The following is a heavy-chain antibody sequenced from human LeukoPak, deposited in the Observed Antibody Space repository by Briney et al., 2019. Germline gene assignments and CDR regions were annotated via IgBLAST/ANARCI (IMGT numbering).Heavy chain of an antibody. CDR3: ALNSVAVALYYYYYMDV. CDR1: GYTFTSYD. J-gene: IGHJ6*03. Sequence: VASVKVSCKASGYTFTSYDINWVRQATGQGLEWMGGIIPIFGTANYAQKFQGRVTITADKSTSTAYMELSSLRSEDTAVYYCALNSVAVALYYYYYMDVWGKGTTVTVSS. D-gene: IGHD6-19*01. V-gene: IGHV1-69*06. CDR2: IIPIFGTA.